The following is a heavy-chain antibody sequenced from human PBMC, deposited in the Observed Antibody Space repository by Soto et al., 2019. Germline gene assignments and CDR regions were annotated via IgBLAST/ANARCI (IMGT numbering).Heavy chain of an antibody. CDR1: GFTFSSYW. D-gene: IGHD6-13*01. CDR2: INSDGSST. CDR3: AAAAGTSDWFDP. Sequence: HPGGSLRLSCAASGFTFSSYWMHWVRQAPGKGLVWVSRINSDGSSTSYADSVKGRFTISRDNAKNTLYLQMNSLRAEDTAVYYCAAAAGTSDWFDPWGQGTLVTVSS. J-gene: IGHJ5*02. V-gene: IGHV3-74*01.